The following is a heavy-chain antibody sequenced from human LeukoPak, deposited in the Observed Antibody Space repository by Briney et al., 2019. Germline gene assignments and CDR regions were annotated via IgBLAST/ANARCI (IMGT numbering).Heavy chain of an antibody. CDR2: TYYRSKWYN. D-gene: IGHD2-15*01. Sequence: SQTLSLTCAISGDSVSSNSAAWNWIRQSPSRGLEWLGRTYYRSKWYNDYAVSVKSRITINPDTSKNQFSLQLNSVTPEDTAVYYCASEVVAATRGCWFDPWGQGTLVTVSS. J-gene: IGHJ5*02. V-gene: IGHV6-1*01. CDR3: ASEVVAATRGCWFDP. CDR1: GDSVSSNSAA.